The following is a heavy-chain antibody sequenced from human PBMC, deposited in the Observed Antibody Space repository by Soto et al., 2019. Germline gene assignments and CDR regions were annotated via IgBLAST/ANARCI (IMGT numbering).Heavy chain of an antibody. CDR3: VGYSSSSWWGANYYYGMDV. Sequence: QLQLQESGPGLVKPSETLSLTCTVSGGSISSSSYYWGWIRQPPGKGLEWIGSIYYSGSTYYNPSLKSRVTISVDTSKNQFALKLSSVTAADTAVYYCVGYSSSSWWGANYYYGMDVWGQGTTVTVSS. J-gene: IGHJ6*02. CDR1: GGSISSSSYY. D-gene: IGHD6-6*01. V-gene: IGHV4-39*01. CDR2: IYYSGST.